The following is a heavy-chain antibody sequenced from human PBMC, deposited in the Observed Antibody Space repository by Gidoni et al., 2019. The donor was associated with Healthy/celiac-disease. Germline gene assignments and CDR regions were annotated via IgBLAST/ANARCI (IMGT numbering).Heavy chain of an antibody. CDR2: INHIGST. Sequence: QVQLQQWGAGLLKPSETLSLTCAVYGGSFSGYYWSWIRQPPGKGLEWIGEINHIGSTNYNPSLQRRVTISVDTSKNQFSLKLSSVTAADTAVYYWERDGVVAAKAWFDPWGQGTLVTVS. J-gene: IGHJ5*02. V-gene: IGHV4-34*01. CDR1: GGSFSGYY. D-gene: IGHD2-15*01. CDR3: ERDGVVAAKAWFDP.